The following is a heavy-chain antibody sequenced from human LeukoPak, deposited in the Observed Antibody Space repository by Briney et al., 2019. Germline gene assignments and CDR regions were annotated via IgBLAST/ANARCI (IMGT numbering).Heavy chain of an antibody. V-gene: IGHV4-39*07. CDR2: IYYSGTT. Sequence: PSETLSLTCTVSGGSIPISTYYWGWVRQPPGKGLEWIGSIYYSGTTKYNPSLKSRVTISVDNSNNKFSLRLSSVTAADTALYYCARGTLYSGWSYSFDSSGQGTLVTVSS. CDR3: ARGTLYSGWSYSFDS. CDR1: GGSIPISTYY. D-gene: IGHD6-19*01. J-gene: IGHJ4*02.